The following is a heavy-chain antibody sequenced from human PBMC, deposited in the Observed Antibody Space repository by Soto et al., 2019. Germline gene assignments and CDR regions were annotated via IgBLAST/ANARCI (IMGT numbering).Heavy chain of an antibody. V-gene: IGHV4-59*11. CDR2: IHNGGST. CDR1: GGSISDHY. Sequence: SETLSLTCTVSGGSISDHYYMWIRQPPGKGLEYIGYIHNGGSTNYNPSLKSRVTISVDTSKNQFSLKLSSVTAADTAVYYCAREGTTVDSYYYYGMDVWGQGTTVTVSS. J-gene: IGHJ6*02. CDR3: AREGTTVDSYYYYGMDV. D-gene: IGHD1-1*01.